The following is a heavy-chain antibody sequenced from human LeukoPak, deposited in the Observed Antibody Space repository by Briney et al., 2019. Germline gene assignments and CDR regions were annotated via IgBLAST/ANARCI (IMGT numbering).Heavy chain of an antibody. V-gene: IGHV3-73*01. J-gene: IGHJ4*02. CDR1: GFTFSGSA. CDR3: TRPDVDTATGGFDY. Sequence: GGSLRLSCAASGFTFSGSAMHWVRQASGKGLEWVGRIRSKANSYATAYAASVKGRFTISRDDSKNTAYLQMNSLKTEDTAVNYCTRPDVDTATGGFDYWGQGTLVTVSS. D-gene: IGHD5-18*01. CDR2: IRSKANSYAT.